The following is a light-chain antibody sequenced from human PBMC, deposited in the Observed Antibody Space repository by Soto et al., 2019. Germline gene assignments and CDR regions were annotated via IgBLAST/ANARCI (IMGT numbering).Light chain of an antibody. Sequence: DVVMTQSPLSLPVTLGQPASISCRSSQSLVCSDGNTYLNWFHQRPGQSPRRLIYRVSNRDSGVPDRFSGSGSGTDFTLKISRVEAEDVGVYYCMQGTHWPWTFGQGTKVEIK. J-gene: IGKJ1*01. CDR3: MQGTHWPWT. V-gene: IGKV2-30*01. CDR2: RVS. CDR1: QSLVCSDGNTY.